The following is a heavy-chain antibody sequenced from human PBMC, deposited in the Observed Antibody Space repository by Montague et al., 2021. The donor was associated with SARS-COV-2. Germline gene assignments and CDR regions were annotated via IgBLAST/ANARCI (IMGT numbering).Heavy chain of an antibody. D-gene: IGHD3-10*01. Sequence: CAISGDSVASNSAAWNWIRQSPARGFEWLGRTYYRPKWYNDYAVSVKSRITINPDTSKNQFSLQLNSVTPEDTAVYYCARGLWFGELLNRYYYYGMDVWGQGTTVTVSS. J-gene: IGHJ6*02. CDR1: GDSVASNSAA. CDR3: ARGLWFGELLNRYYYYGMDV. CDR2: TYYRPKWYN. V-gene: IGHV6-1*01.